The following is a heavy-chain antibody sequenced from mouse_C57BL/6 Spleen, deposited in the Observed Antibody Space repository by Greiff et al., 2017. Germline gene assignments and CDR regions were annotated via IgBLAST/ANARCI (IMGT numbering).Heavy chain of an antibody. V-gene: IGHV1-82*01. Sequence: QVQLQQSGPELVKPGASVKISCKASGYAFSSSWMNWVKQRPGKGLEWIGRIYPGDGDTNYNGKYKGKATLTADKSSGTAYMQLSSLTSEDSAVYFCAIDGNPYAMDYWGKGTSVTVSS. J-gene: IGHJ4*01. CDR2: IYPGDGDT. CDR3: AIDGNPYAMDY. CDR1: GYAFSSSW. D-gene: IGHD2-1*01.